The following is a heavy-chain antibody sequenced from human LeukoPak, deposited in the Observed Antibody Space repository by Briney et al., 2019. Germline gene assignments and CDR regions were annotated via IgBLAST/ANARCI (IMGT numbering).Heavy chain of an antibody. V-gene: IGHV3-7*01. CDR3: VRDIPDPGYFDY. CDR1: GFTFSSHW. CDR2: IKKDVDEK. J-gene: IGHJ4*02. Sequence: ETGGSLRLSCAASGFTFSSHWMTWIRQAPGKGLEWVASIKKDVDEKYYVDSVKGRFTISRDNAKNSLYLHMNSLRVEDTAVYYCVRDIPDPGYFDYWGQGTLLTVSP.